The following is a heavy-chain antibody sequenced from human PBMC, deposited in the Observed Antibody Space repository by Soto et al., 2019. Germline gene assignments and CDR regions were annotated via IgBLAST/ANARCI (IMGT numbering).Heavy chain of an antibody. J-gene: IGHJ5*02. V-gene: IGHV4-39*01. CDR2: IYYSGST. CDR3: ATQEVGGSYVYTFDP. D-gene: IGHD1-26*01. Sequence: SETLSLTCTVSGGSITSSSYYWGWIRQPPGKGLEWIGSIYYSGSTYYNPSLKSRVTISVDTSKNQFSLKLSSVTAADTAVYYCATQEVGGSYVYTFDPWGQGTLVTVSS. CDR1: GGSITSSSYY.